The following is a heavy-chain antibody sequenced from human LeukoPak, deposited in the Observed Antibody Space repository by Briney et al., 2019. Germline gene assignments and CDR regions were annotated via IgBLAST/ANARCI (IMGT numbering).Heavy chain of an antibody. V-gene: IGHV3-23*01. Sequence: GGSLRLSCAASGFTFSTYAMNWVRQVPGKGLEWVSTISVSGDTTYYADSVKGRFTISRDNPKSTLYLQMNTLRAADTAVYYCARGRLQVTFWGQGTQVAVSS. CDR2: ISVSGDTT. CDR3: ARGRLQVTF. CDR1: GFTFSTYA. D-gene: IGHD4-23*01. J-gene: IGHJ4*02.